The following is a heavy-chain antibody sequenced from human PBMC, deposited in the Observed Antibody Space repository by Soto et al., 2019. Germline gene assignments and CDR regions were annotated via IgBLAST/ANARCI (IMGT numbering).Heavy chain of an antibody. J-gene: IGHJ6*02. CDR1: GGSISSSSYY. Sequence: SETLSLTCTVSGGSISSSSYYWGWIRQPPGKGLEWIGSIYYSGSTYYNPSLKSRVTISVDTSKNQFSLKLSSVTAADTAVYYWARRPSIAARPSIGYYYYGKDVWGQGTTVTVSS. CDR2: IYYSGST. CDR3: ARRPSIAARPSIGYYYYGKDV. D-gene: IGHD6-6*01. V-gene: IGHV4-39*01.